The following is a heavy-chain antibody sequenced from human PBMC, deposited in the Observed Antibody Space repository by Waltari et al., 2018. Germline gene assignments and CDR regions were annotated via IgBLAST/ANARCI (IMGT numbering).Heavy chain of an antibody. D-gene: IGHD1-26*01. J-gene: IGHJ2*01. CDR3: ARVGPGVYWYFDL. V-gene: IGHV4-39*01. CDR1: GGSIRSSTFY. CDR2: ISYSGST. Sequence: QLLLQESGPGLVKPSETLSLTCAVSGGSIRSSTFYWGWVRQPSGKGLEWIGSISYSGSTYYNPSLKSRVTISVDTSKNQFSLNLSSVTAADTSVYYCARVGPGVYWYFDLWGRGTLVRVSS.